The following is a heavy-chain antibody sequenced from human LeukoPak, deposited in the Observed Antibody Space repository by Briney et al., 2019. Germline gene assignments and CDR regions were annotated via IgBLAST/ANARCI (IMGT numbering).Heavy chain of an antibody. D-gene: IGHD6-6*01. Sequence: PSQTLSLTCTVSGGSISSGGYYWSWIRQYPGKGLEWFWYSYYSGSTYYNPSLKSRVTISVDTSKNQFSLKLSSVTAADTAVYYCARSAMWVTLSSWSFDYWGQGTLVTVSS. V-gene: IGHV4-31*03. J-gene: IGHJ4*02. CDR2: SYYSGST. CDR3: ARSAMWVTLSSWSFDY. CDR1: GGSISSGGYY.